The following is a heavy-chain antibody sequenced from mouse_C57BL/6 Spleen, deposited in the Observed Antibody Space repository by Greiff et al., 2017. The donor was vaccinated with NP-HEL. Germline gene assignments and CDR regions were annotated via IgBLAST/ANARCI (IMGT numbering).Heavy chain of an antibody. J-gene: IGHJ4*01. D-gene: IGHD2-2*01. CDR1: GYAFSSSW. CDR3: AKRIYGYERDYAMDY. CDR2: IYPGDGDT. Sequence: VQLQQSGPELVKPGASVKISCKASGYAFSSSWMNWVKQGPGKGLEWIGRIYPGDGDTNYNGKFKGKATLTADKSSSTGYMQLSSLTSEDSAGYYCAKRIYGYERDYAMDYWGQGTSVTVSS. V-gene: IGHV1-82*01.